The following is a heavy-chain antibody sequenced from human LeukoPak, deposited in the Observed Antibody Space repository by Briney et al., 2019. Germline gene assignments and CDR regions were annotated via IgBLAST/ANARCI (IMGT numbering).Heavy chain of an antibody. CDR2: IYYSGST. Sequence: PSETLSLTCTVSGGSISSYYWSWIGQPPGKGLEWIGYIYYSGSTNYNPSLKSRVTISVDTSKNQFSLKLSSVTAADTAVYYCARGSRSIAGYYGSGSYYYYYYGMDVWGQGTTVTVSS. V-gene: IGHV4-59*01. D-gene: IGHD3-10*01. J-gene: IGHJ6*02. CDR1: GGSISSYY. CDR3: ARGSRSIAGYYGSGSYYYYYYGMDV.